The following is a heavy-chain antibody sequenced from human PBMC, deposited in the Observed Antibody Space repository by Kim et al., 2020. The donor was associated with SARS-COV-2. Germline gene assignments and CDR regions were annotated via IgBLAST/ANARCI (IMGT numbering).Heavy chain of an antibody. Sequence: GGSLRLSCAASGFTFSSYSMNWVRQAPGKGLEWVSSISSRSSYIYYADSVKGRFTISRDNAKNSLYLQMNSLRAEDTAVYYCARVDSSSSYFDYWGQGTLVTVSS. D-gene: IGHD6-13*01. V-gene: IGHV3-21*01. J-gene: IGHJ4*02. CDR2: ISSRSSYI. CDR1: GFTFSSYS. CDR3: ARVDSSSSYFDY.